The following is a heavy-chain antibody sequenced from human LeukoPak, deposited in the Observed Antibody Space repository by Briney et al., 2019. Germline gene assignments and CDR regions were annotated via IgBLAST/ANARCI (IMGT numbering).Heavy chain of an antibody. V-gene: IGHV6-1*01. Sequence: SQTLSLTCAISGDSVSNNYAAWNWIRQSPSRGLEWLGRTYYRSKWYNDYAVSVKSRITINPDTFKNQFSLQLNSVTPEDAAVYYCARVDRAISTTGTLGDWGQGTLVTVSS. CDR1: GDSVSNNYAA. CDR2: TYYRSKWYN. D-gene: IGHD1-1*01. J-gene: IGHJ4*02. CDR3: ARVDRAISTTGTLGD.